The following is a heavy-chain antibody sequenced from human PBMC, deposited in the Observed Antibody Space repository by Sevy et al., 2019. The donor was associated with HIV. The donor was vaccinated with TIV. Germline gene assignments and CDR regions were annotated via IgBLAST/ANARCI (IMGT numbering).Heavy chain of an antibody. J-gene: IGHJ6*02. CDR2: ISYDGSNK. CDR1: GFTFSSYA. D-gene: IGHD2-15*01. Sequence: GSLRLSCAASGFTFSSYAMQWVRQAPGKGLEWVAVISYDGSNKYYADSVKGRFTISRDNSKNTLYLQMNSLRAEDTAVYYCARDHVVVVAATFRYYYYGMDVWGQGTTVTVSS. CDR3: ARDHVVVVAATFRYYYYGMDV. V-gene: IGHV3-30-3*01.